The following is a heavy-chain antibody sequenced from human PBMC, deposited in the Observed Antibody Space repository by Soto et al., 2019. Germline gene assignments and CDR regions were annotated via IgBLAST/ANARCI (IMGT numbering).Heavy chain of an antibody. CDR2: IKSKPAGATT. CDR3: AADLPTHGSGYEFDY. V-gene: IGHV3-15*07. Sequence: GGSLRLSCEASGFSFTDAWMNWVRQAPGKGLEWVGRIKSKPAGATTDYAAPVKGRFTISRDDSKNTLYLQMSSLKTEDTAVYYCAADLPTHGSGYEFDYWGQGTLVTVSS. D-gene: IGHD3-22*01. J-gene: IGHJ4*02. CDR1: GFSFTDAW.